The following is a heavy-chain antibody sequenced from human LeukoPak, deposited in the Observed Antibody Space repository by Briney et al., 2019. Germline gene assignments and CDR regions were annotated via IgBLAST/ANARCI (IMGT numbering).Heavy chain of an antibody. CDR1: GGSISSSGYY. CDR3: ARLRSIAAAGTPIDY. J-gene: IGHJ4*02. D-gene: IGHD6-13*01. CDR2: IYYSGNT. Sequence: SETLSLTCTVSGGSISSSGYYWGWIRQPPGTGLEWIGSIYYSGNTYYNPSLKSRATISVDTSKNQFSLKLSSVTAADTAVYYCARLRSIAAAGTPIDYWGQGTLVTVSS. V-gene: IGHV4-39*01.